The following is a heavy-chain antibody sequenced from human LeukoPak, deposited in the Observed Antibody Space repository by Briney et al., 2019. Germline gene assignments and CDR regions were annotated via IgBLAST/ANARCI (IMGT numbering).Heavy chain of an antibody. V-gene: IGHV3-33*01. D-gene: IGHD3-10*01. CDR1: GYTFSSNG. Sequence: GTSLRLSCAASGYTFSSNGMHWVRQAPGKGLEWVAVVSFDGSNKYIEDSVKGRFSISRDNSRNTLYLQMNSLRAEDTAVYYCARAGRGWFGSMDVWGQGTTVTVSS. CDR3: ARAGRGWFGSMDV. CDR2: VSFDGSNK. J-gene: IGHJ6*02.